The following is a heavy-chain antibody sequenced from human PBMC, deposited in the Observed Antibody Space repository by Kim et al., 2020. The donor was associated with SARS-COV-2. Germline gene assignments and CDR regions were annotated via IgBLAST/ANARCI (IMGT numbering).Heavy chain of an antibody. J-gene: IGHJ4*02. V-gene: IGHV1-46*01. CDR3: ARNVDSGYDN. Sequence: STSNAQKLQGILTMTRDTSTSTVYMELSSLRSEDTAVYYCARNVDSGYDNWGQGTLVTVSS. D-gene: IGHD5-12*01. CDR2: ST.